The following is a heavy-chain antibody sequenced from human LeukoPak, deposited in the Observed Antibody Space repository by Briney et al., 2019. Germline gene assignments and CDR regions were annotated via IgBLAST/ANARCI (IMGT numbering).Heavy chain of an antibody. J-gene: IGHJ4*02. D-gene: IGHD1-1*01. V-gene: IGHV3-7*05. CDR3: ARANEGYYFDY. Sequence: GGSLRLSCAASGFTFSNYWMSWVRQAPGKGLEWVANIKQDGSEKYYVDSVKGRFTISRDNAKNSLYLQMNSLRAEDTAVYYCARANEGYYFDYWGQGTLVTVSP. CDR1: GFTFSNYW. CDR2: IKQDGSEK.